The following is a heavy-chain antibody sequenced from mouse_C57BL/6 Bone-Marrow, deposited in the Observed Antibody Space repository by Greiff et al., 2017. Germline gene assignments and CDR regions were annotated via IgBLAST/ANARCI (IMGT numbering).Heavy chain of an antibody. CDR1: GYSFTGYY. CDR3: ARAHMITTREYYFDY. J-gene: IGHJ2*01. D-gene: IGHD2-4*01. V-gene: IGHV1-42*01. Sequence: VQLKESGPELVKPGASVKISCKASGYSFTGYYMNWVKQSPEKSLEWIGEINPSTGGTTYNQKFKAKATLTVDKSSSTAYMQLKSLTSEDSAVYYCARAHMITTREYYFDYWGQGTTLTVAS. CDR2: INPSTGGT.